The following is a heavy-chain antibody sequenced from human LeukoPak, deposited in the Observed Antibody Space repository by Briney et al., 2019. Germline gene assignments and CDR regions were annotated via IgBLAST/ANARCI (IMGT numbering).Heavy chain of an antibody. Sequence: KPSETLSLTCTVSGYSVSSGYHWGWIRQPPGKGLEWIGSFYHTGNTYYNSSLKSRVAISVDTSKNQFSLNLSSVTAADTAIYYCARLAYGSTYWGQGTLVTVSS. CDR3: ARLAYGSTY. J-gene: IGHJ4*02. D-gene: IGHD3-10*01. CDR1: GYSVSSGYH. V-gene: IGHV4-38-2*02. CDR2: FYHTGNT.